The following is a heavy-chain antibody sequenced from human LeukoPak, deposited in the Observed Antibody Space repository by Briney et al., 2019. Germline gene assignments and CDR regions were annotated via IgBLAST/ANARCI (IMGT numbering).Heavy chain of an antibody. CDR1: GYTLTELS. D-gene: IGHD4-23*01. CDR2: YDPADGET. J-gene: IGHJ5*02. CDR3: ARDNSVEDTAWWFDP. Sequence: ASVKVSCKVSGYTLTELSMHWVRQAPGKGLEWMGGYDPADGETIYAQKFQGRVTMTRDMSTSTDYMELSSLRSEDTAVYYCARDNSVEDTAWWFDPWGQGTLVTVSS. V-gene: IGHV1-24*01.